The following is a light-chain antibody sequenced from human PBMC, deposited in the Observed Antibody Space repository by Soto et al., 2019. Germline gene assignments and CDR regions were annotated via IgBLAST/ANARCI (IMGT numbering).Light chain of an antibody. J-gene: IGKJ1*01. Sequence: DIQMAQSPSPLSASVGDRVTITCRTSQSIDGWLAWYQQKPGKAPELLIYAVSILKSGVPSRFSASGFGTQFTLTISSVQPDDFATYYCQQYNGFRTLGQGTKVDI. CDR3: QQYNGFRT. CDR1: QSIDGW. V-gene: IGKV1-5*01. CDR2: AVS.